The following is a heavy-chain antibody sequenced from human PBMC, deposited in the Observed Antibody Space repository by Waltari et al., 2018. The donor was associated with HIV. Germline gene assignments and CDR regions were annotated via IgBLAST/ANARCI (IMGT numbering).Heavy chain of an antibody. CDR3: ARDAALFD. CDR2: INGDGSST. Sequence: EVQLVESGGGLVQPGGSLRLSCAASGFTFSSSWMHGVRQAPGKGLVWGSSINGDGSSTDYADSVKGRFTISRDNAKNTLYLQVNTLRAEDTAVYFCARDAALFDWGQGTLVTVSS. D-gene: IGHD3-10*02. V-gene: IGHV3-74*01. CDR1: GFTFSSSW. J-gene: IGHJ4*02.